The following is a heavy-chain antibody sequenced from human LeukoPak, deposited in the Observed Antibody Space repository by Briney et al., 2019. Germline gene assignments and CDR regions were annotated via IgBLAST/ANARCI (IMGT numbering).Heavy chain of an antibody. V-gene: IGHV4-30-4*01. CDR3: ARDFGDYYGSGSHLGFDY. CDR1: GGSISSGDYY. Sequence: SQTLSLTCTVSGGSISSGDYYWSWIRQPPGKGLEWIGYIYYSGSTYYNPSLKSRVTISVDTSKNQFSLKLSSVTAADTAVYYCARDFGDYYGSGSHLGFDYWGQGTLVTVSS. D-gene: IGHD3-10*01. CDR2: IYYSGST. J-gene: IGHJ4*02.